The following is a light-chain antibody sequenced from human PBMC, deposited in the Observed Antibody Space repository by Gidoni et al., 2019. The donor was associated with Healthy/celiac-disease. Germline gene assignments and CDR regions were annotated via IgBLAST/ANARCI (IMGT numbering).Light chain of an antibody. CDR3: QQYGSSLWT. J-gene: IGKJ1*01. Sequence: EIVLTQSPGTLSLSPGERATLSCRASQSVSSSYLAWYQQKPGQAPRLLIYGASSRATGIPDRFSGSGSGTDFTLTISRLEPEDFAVYYCQQYGSSLWTFXXXTKVKIK. CDR2: GAS. V-gene: IGKV3-20*01. CDR1: QSVSSSY.